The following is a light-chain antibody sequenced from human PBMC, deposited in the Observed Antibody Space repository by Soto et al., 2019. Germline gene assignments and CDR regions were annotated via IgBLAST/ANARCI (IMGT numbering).Light chain of an antibody. CDR2: GAS. V-gene: IGKV3-20*01. Sequence: EIVLTQSPATLSLSPGERATLSCRASQSVANDLAWYQHKPGQAPRLLIYGASNRATGIPDRFSGSGSGTDFTLTISRLEPEDFAVYYCQQYGSSGTFGQGTKVDI. CDR1: QSVAND. CDR3: QQYGSSGT. J-gene: IGKJ1*01.